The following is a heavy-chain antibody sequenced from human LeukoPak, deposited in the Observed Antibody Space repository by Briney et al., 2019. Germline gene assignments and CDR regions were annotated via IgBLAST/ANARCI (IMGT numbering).Heavy chain of an antibody. D-gene: IGHD3-10*01. CDR2: IYYSGST. Sequence: SETLSLTCTVSGGFISSYYGSWIRQPPGKGLEWLGYIYYSGSTNYNPSLKSRVTISVDTSKNQFFPKLSSVTAADTAVSYCATGRFDSYGSGRGLGYHYYMDLWGKGTTVTVSS. CDR3: ATGRFDSYGSGRGLGYHYYMDL. V-gene: IGHV4-59*01. CDR1: GGFISSYY. J-gene: IGHJ6*03.